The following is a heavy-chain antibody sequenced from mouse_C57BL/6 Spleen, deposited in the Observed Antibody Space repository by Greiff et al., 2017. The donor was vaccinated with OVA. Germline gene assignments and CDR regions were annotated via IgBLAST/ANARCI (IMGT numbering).Heavy chain of an antibody. Sequence: QVQLKQSGAELVRPGASVKLSCKASGYTFTDYYINWVKQRPGQGLEWIARMYPGSGNTYYNEKFKGKATLTAEKSSSTAYMQLSSLTSEDSAVYFCARSGSSSFDYWGQGTTLTVSS. V-gene: IGHV1-76*01. CDR1: GYTFTDYY. CDR2: MYPGSGNT. CDR3: ARSGSSSFDY. D-gene: IGHD1-1*01. J-gene: IGHJ2*01.